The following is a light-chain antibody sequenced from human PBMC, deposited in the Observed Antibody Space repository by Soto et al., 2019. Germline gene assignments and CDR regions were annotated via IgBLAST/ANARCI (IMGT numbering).Light chain of an antibody. V-gene: IGKV3-15*01. J-gene: IGKJ1*01. Sequence: EIVMTQSPATLSVSPGERATLSCRASQSARSSLAWYQQKPGQAPRLLIYGASTRATGIPARFSGSGSGTEFTFTISSLQSEDFAVYYCQQYNNWPWTFGQGTKVEIK. CDR1: QSARSS. CDR3: QQYNNWPWT. CDR2: GAS.